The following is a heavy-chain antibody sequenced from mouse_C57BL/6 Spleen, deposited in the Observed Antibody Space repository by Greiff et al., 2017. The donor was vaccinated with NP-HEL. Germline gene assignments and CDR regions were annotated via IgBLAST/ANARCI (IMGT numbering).Heavy chain of an antibody. D-gene: IGHD2-4*01. CDR3: ARDPYYDYDGAMDY. CDR1: GFTFSDFY. Sequence: EVNLVESGGGLVQSGRSLRLSCATSGFTFSDFYMEWVRQAPGKGLEWIAASRNKANDYTTEYSASVKGRFIVSRDTSQSILYLQMNALRAEDTAIYYCARDPYYDYDGAMDYWGQGTSVTVSS. V-gene: IGHV7-1*01. CDR2: SRNKANDYTT. J-gene: IGHJ4*01.